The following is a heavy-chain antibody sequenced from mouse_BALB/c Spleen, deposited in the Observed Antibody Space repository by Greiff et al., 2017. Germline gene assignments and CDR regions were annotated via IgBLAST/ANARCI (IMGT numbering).Heavy chain of an antibody. CDR1: GFTFSSYT. CDR3: ARRTTEGYFDV. V-gene: IGHV5-12-2*01. Sequence: EVQRVESGGGLVQPGGSLKLSCAASGFTFSSYTMSWVRQTPEKRLEWVAYISNGGGSTYYPDTVKGRFTISRDNAKNTLYLQMSSLKSEDTAMYYCARRTTEGYFDVWGAGTTVTVSS. D-gene: IGHD1-1*01. CDR2: ISNGGGST. J-gene: IGHJ1*01.